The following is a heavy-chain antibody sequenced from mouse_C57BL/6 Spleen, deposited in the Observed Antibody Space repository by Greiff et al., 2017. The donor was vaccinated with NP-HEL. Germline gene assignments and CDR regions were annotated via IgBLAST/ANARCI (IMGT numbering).Heavy chain of an antibody. Sequence: QVQLKQSGAELARPGASVKLSCKASGYTFTSYGISWVKQRTGQGLEWIGEIYPRSGNTYYNEKFKGKATLTADKSSSTAYMELRSLTSEDSAVYFCARTDYGSSHYFDYWGQGTT. D-gene: IGHD1-1*01. V-gene: IGHV1-81*01. CDR3: ARTDYGSSHYFDY. CDR1: GYTFTSYG. CDR2: IYPRSGNT. J-gene: IGHJ2*01.